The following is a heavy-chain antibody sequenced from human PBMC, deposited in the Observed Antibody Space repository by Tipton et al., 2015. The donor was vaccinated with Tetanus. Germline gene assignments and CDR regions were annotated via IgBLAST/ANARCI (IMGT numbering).Heavy chain of an antibody. CDR3: ARPSTTVTPRAFDV. Sequence: GLVKPSETLSLTCTVSGGSISTRNYFWGWIRQAPGKGLEWIGNIYYSGSTDYNPSLKSRVAISVDTSKNRFSLKLTSVTAADAAVYYCARPSTTVTPRAFDVWGQGTMVTVSS. D-gene: IGHD4-17*01. CDR1: GGSISTRNYF. CDR2: IYYSGST. V-gene: IGHV4-39*01. J-gene: IGHJ3*01.